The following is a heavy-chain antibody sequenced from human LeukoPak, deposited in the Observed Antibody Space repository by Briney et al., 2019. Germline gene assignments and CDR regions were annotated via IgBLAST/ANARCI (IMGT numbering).Heavy chain of an antibody. CDR2: IFYSGST. CDR1: GGSISTSNYY. J-gene: IGHJ6*03. CDR3: ARGAAAATNYYYYYMDV. Sequence: SETLSLTCTVSGGSISTSNYYWGWIRQPPGKGLEWIGNIFYSGSTYYSPSLKSRVTISLDTSRNQFSLKLNSVTAADTAVYYCARGAAAATNYYYYYMDVWGKGTTVTISS. D-gene: IGHD6-13*01. V-gene: IGHV4-39*07.